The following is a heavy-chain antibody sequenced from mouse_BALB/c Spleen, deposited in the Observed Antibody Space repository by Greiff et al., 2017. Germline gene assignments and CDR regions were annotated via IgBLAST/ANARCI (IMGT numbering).Heavy chain of an antibody. CDR3: ARWGPYLYAMDY. D-gene: IGHD5-1*01. CDR1: GYTFTDYN. J-gene: IGHJ4*01. Sequence: EVQLQQSGPELVKPGASVKIPCKASGYTFTDYNMDWVKQSHGKSLEWIGDINPNNGGTIYNQKFKGKATLTVDKSSSTAYMELRSLTSEDTAVYYCARWGPYLYAMDYWGQGTSVTVSS. CDR2: INPNNGGT. V-gene: IGHV1-18*01.